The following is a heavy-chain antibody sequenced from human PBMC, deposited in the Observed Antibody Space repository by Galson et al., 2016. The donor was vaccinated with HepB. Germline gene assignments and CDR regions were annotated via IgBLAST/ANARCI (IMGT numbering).Heavy chain of an antibody. V-gene: IGHV1-58*01. CDR1: GFSSSAHA. D-gene: IGHD2-15*01. CDR2: TVVGSGGT. CDR3: AAERFSGNCCWFDP. Sequence: SVKVSCKASGFSSSAHAVHWVRQARGQPLEWMGWTVVGSGGTEYAQEFQGRVTITTDMSTSTVYMDLSSLRIEDTAVYYFAAERFSGNCCWFDPWGQGTLVTVSS. J-gene: IGHJ5*02.